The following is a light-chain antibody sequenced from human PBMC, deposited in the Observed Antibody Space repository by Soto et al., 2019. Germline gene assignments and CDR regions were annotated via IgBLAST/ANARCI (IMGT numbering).Light chain of an antibody. CDR3: QQYNNWPRT. Sequence: EIVMTQSPVTLSVSAGERATISCRASQSVSSNLAWHKQKPGQAPRLLIYGAFTRATGIPARFSGNGYGTKFTFTFIGLQSEDFAVYYCQQYNNWPRTFGQGTKVDIK. J-gene: IGKJ1*01. V-gene: IGKV3-15*01. CDR2: GAF. CDR1: QSVSSN.